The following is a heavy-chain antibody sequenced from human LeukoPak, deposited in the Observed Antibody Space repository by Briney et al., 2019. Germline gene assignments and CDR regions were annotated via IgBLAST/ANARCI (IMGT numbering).Heavy chain of an antibody. D-gene: IGHD3-22*01. Sequence: PSETLSLTCAVYGGSFSGYYWSWIRQPPGKGLEWIGKINHSGSTNYNPSLKSRVTISVDTSKNQFSLKLSSVTAADTAVYYCARQDYYVSSGYKYYFDYWGQGTLVTVSS. V-gene: IGHV4-34*01. CDR3: ARQDYYVSSGYKYYFDY. CDR2: INHSGST. CDR1: GGSFSGYY. J-gene: IGHJ4*02.